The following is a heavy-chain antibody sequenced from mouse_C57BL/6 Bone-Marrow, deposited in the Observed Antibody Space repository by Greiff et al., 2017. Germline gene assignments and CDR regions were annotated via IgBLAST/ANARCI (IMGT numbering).Heavy chain of an antibody. V-gene: IGHV2-2*01. D-gene: IGHD2-4*01. Sequence: QVQLKESGPGLVQPSQSLSITCTVSGFSLTSYGVHWVRQSPGKGLEWLGVIWSGGSTDYNAAFISRLSISKDNSKSQVFFKMNSLQADDTAIYXCASPRLRRGYYAMDYWGQGTSVTVSS. CDR3: ASPRLRRGYYAMDY. CDR1: GFSLTSYG. J-gene: IGHJ4*01. CDR2: IWSGGST.